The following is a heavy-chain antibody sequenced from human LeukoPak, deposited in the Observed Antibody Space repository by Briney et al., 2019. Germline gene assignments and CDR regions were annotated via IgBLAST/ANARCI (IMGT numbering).Heavy chain of an antibody. CDR3: ARDSIAAAGTGIDY. Sequence: SETLSLTCTVSGGSISGSSYYWGWIRQPPGKGLEWIGSIYYSGSTYYNPSLKSRVTISVDTSKNQFSLKLSSVTAADTAVYYCARDSIAAAGTGIDYWGQGTLVTVSS. J-gene: IGHJ4*02. CDR2: IYYSGST. CDR1: GGSISGSSYY. D-gene: IGHD6-13*01. V-gene: IGHV4-39*07.